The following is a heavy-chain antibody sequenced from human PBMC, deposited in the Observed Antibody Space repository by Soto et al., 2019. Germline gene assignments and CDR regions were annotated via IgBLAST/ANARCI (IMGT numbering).Heavy chain of an antibody. D-gene: IGHD5-12*01. CDR2: IYHSGST. Sequence: LSLTCAVSGGSIRSGGYSWSWIRQPPGKGLEWIGYIYHSGSTYYNPSLKSRVTISVDRSKNQFSLKLSSVTAADTAVYYCARAHSGYDSDAFDIWGQGTMVTVSS. CDR1: GGSIRSGGYS. CDR3: ARAHSGYDSDAFDI. J-gene: IGHJ3*02. V-gene: IGHV4-30-2*01.